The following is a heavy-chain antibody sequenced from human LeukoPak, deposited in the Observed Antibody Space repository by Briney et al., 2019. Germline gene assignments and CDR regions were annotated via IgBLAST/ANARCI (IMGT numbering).Heavy chain of an antibody. D-gene: IGHD6-13*01. Sequence: GASVKVSCKASGYTFTSYYMHWVRQAPGQGLEWMGIINPSGGSTSYAQKFQGRVTMTRDMSTSTVYMELSSLRSEDTAVYYWARRSEAADFDYWGQGTLVTVSS. V-gene: IGHV1-46*01. CDR2: INPSGGST. CDR1: GYTFTSYY. CDR3: ARRSEAADFDY. J-gene: IGHJ4*02.